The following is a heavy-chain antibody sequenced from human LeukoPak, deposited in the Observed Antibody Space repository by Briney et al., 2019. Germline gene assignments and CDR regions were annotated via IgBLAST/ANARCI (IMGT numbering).Heavy chain of an antibody. J-gene: IGHJ6*03. V-gene: IGHV1-18*01. CDR3: ARASIYYYYMDV. CDR2: ISAYNGNT. D-gene: IGHD6-6*01. Sequence: ASVKVSCKASGYTYTSYGISWVRQAPGQGLEWMGWISAYNGNTNYAQKLQGRVTMTTDTSTSTAYMELRSLRSDDTAVYYCARASIYYYYMDVWGKGTTLTVSS. CDR1: GYTYTSYG.